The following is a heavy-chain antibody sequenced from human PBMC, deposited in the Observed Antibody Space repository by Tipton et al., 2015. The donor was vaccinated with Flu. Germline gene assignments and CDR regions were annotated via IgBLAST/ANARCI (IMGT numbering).Heavy chain of an antibody. Sequence: SLRLSCAASGFSLDNYWMTWVRQAPGKGLEWVANINQDGSSKYYVDSVKGRFTISRDNAKNSLYLQMNSLRAEDTAVYYCARQLGGGDCYWGQGTLVTVSS. D-gene: IGHD2-21*01. V-gene: IGHV3-7*03. CDR1: GFSLDNYW. CDR3: ARQLGGGDCY. J-gene: IGHJ4*02. CDR2: INQDGSSK.